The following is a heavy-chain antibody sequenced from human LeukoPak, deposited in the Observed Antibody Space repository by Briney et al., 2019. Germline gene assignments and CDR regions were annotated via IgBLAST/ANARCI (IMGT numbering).Heavy chain of an antibody. J-gene: IGHJ4*02. CDR1: GFTFSTYA. CDR2: ISGAGGS. V-gene: IGHV3-23*01. CDR3: ARDRSMATRLWTPTDY. Sequence: GGSLRLSCAASGFTFSTYAMSWVRQAPGKGLEWVSAISGAGGSYYADSVKGRFTISRDNARNSLYLQMNSLRAEDTAVYYCARDRSMATRLWTPTDYWGQGTLVTVSS. D-gene: IGHD6-6*01.